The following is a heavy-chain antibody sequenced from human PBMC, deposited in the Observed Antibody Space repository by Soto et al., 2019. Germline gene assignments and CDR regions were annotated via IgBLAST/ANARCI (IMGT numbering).Heavy chain of an antibody. V-gene: IGHV2-5*02. D-gene: IGHD2-15*01. J-gene: IGHJ6*02. Sequence: QITLKESGPTLVKPTQTLTLTCTFSGFSLSTSGVGVAWIRQPPGKALEWLALIYWGDDKRYRPSLESRLTITKDTSKNQVVLTMTNMDSVDTATYYCAYLPCSGGSCYWFSFSGMDVRGQGTTVTVSS. CDR3: AYLPCSGGSCYWFSFSGMDV. CDR2: IYWGDDK. CDR1: GFSLSTSGVG.